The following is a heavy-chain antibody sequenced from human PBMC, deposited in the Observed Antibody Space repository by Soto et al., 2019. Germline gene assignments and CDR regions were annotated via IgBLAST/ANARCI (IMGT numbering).Heavy chain of an antibody. CDR2: ISAYNGNT. J-gene: IGHJ4*02. CDR3: ARGSPYYDFWSGNNRPRYFDY. Sequence: QVQLVQSGAEVKKPGASVKVSCKASGYTFTSYGISWVRQAPGQGLEWMGWISAYNGNTNYAQKLQGRVTMTTDTSTRTDYMELRSLRSDDTAVYYCARGSPYYDFWSGNNRPRYFDYWGQGTLVNVSS. V-gene: IGHV1-18*01. D-gene: IGHD3-3*01. CDR1: GYTFTSYG.